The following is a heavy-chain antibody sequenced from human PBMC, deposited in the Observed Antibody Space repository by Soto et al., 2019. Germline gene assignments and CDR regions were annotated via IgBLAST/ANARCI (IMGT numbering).Heavy chain of an antibody. Sequence: AGSLGIASAASGFTFKSHWMHWVRQAPGKGLVWVSRINSDGSSTSYADSVKGRFTISRDNAKNTLYLQMNSLRAEDTAVYYCARDGEYQLPGGYYYYGMDVWGQGTTVTVSS. CDR1: GFTFKSHW. V-gene: IGHV3-74*01. D-gene: IGHD2-2*01. CDR3: ARDGEYQLPGGYYYYGMDV. CDR2: INSDGSST. J-gene: IGHJ6*02.